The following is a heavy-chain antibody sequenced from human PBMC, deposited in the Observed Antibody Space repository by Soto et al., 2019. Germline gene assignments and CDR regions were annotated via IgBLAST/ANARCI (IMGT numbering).Heavy chain of an antibody. CDR2: IDSDGSSA. V-gene: IGHV3-74*01. J-gene: IGHJ4*02. D-gene: IGHD1-20*01. Sequence: GGSLRLSCAASGFTFSSYWMHWVRQAPGKGLVWVSRIDSDGSSATYADSVKGRFTISRDNAENTLYLQMNSLRAEDTAVYYCVRDGISPALPFDCRGQGALVTVSS. CDR1: GFTFSSYW. CDR3: VRDGISPALPFDC.